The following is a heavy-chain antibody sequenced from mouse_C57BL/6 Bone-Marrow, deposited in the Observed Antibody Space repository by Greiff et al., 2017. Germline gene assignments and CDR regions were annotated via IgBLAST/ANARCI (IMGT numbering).Heavy chain of an antibody. CDR1: GYTFTSSW. CDR3: ARSLYYGSSYNY. J-gene: IGHJ2*01. Sequence: QVQLQQPGAELVMPGASVKLSCKASGYTFTSSWMHWVKQRPGQGLEWIGEIDPSDSYTNYNQKFQGKSTLTVDKSSSTAYMQLSSLTSEDSAVFYCARSLYYGSSYNYWGQGTTLTVSS. CDR2: IDPSDSYT. V-gene: IGHV1-69*01. D-gene: IGHD1-1*01.